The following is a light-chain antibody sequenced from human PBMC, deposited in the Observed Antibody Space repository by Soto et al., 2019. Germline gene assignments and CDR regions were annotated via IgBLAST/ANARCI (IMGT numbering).Light chain of an antibody. J-gene: IGLJ2*01. Sequence: QSALTQPASVSGSPGQSITISCTGTSSDVGGYNYVSWYQQRPGKAPKLIISEVSNRPSGVSNRFSGSKSANTASLTISGLQAEDEADYYCGSYTDTIPPHVVFGGGTKLTVL. V-gene: IGLV2-14*01. CDR2: EVS. CDR3: GSYTDTIPPHVV. CDR1: SSDVGGYNY.